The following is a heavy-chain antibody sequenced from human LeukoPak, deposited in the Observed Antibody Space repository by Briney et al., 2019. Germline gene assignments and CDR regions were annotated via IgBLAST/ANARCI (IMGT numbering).Heavy chain of an antibody. CDR1: GGSISRYY. V-gene: IGHV4-59*01. CDR2: ISYSGST. J-gene: IGHJ3*02. D-gene: IGHD1-26*01. Sequence: PSETLSLTCTVCGGSISRYYWSWIRQPSGKALEGIGDISYSGSTDYNPSLKSRVTIALDTSKNQLSLRLSSVTAADTAVYYCARETRLHSGSYSNDAFDIWGQGTMVTVSS. CDR3: ARETRLHSGSYSNDAFDI.